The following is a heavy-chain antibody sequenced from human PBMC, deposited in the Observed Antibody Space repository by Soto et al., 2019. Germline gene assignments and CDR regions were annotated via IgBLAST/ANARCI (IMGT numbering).Heavy chain of an antibody. V-gene: IGHV3-23*01. D-gene: IGHD2-21*01. CDR1: GFTFSTYA. J-gene: IGHJ3*02. CDR3: ERAECFIPGTFDI. CDR2: IRGSGGTT. Sequence: EVQLLESGGGLVQPGGSLRLSCAASGFTFSTYAMSWVRQAPGKGLEWVSAIRGSGGTTYYADSVKGRFTISRDNSKNLQNMRMNGVRVEDTSVYYYERAECFIPGTFDIWGQGTMVTVSS.